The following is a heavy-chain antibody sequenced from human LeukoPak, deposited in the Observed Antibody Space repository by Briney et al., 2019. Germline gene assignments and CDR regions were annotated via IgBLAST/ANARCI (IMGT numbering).Heavy chain of an antibody. CDR1: GFTFSSYA. V-gene: IGHV3-23*01. D-gene: IGHD2-2*01. J-gene: IGHJ5*02. Sequence: GGSLRLSCAASGFTFSSYAMSWVRQAPGKGLEWVSTIRANAGSKYYADSVKGRFTVSRDNSKNTLSLQMNSLRAEDTAVYYCASKCGAYCSGTSCPINFDHWGQGTLVTVSS. CDR3: ASKCGAYCSGTSCPINFDH. CDR2: IRANAGSK.